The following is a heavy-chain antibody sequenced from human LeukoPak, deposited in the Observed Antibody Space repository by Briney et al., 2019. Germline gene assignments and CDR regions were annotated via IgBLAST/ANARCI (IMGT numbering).Heavy chain of an antibody. CDR3: SSSSWPRAFDY. D-gene: IGHD6-13*01. V-gene: IGHV4-4*02. J-gene: IGHJ4*02. CDR1: GGSISSSNW. Sequence: SGTLSLTCAVSGGSISSSNWWSWVRQPPGKGLEWIGEIYHSGSTNYNPSLKSRVTISVDKPKNQFSLKLSSVTAADTAVYYCSSSSWPRAFDYWGQGTLVTVSS. CDR2: IYHSGST.